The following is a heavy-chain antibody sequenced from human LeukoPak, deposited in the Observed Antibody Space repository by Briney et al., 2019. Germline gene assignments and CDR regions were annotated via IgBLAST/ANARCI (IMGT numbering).Heavy chain of an antibody. V-gene: IGHV1-2*02. CDR2: INPNSGGT. D-gene: IGHD4/OR15-4a*01. Sequence: GASVKVSCKDSGYTFTGYYMHWVRQAPGQGLEWVGWINPNSGGTNYAQKFQGRVTMTRDTSISTAYMELSRLRSDDTAVYYCARLQANPQRFDYWGQGTLVTVSS. CDR1: GYTFTGYY. J-gene: IGHJ4*02. CDR3: ARLQANPQRFDY.